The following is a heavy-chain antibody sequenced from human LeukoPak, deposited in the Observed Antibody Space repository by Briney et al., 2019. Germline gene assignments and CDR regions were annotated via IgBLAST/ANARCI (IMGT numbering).Heavy chain of an antibody. CDR2: ISSSGNTI. CDR3: ARRITVFGVAVTYYMDV. CDR1: GFTFDSYN. V-gene: IGHV3-48*01. D-gene: IGHD3-3*01. J-gene: IGHJ6*03. Sequence: GGSLRLXCAASGFTFDSYNMNWVRQAPGKGLELVSHISSSGNTIYYIDSVKGRFTISRDYAKRSLYLQMNNLRADDTAVYYCARRITVFGVAVTYYMDVWGKGTTVTVSS.